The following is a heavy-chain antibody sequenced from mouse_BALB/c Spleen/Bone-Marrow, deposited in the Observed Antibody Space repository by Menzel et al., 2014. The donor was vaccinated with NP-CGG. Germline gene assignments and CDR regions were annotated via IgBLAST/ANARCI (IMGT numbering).Heavy chain of an antibody. Sequence: EVNVVESGAELVKPGASVKLSCTASGFNIKDTYMHWVKQRPEQALEWIGRIDPANGNTKYDPKFQGKGTITADRSSNRAYLQLSSLTSEDTVVYYCTRGYGNYAQYYYAMDYWGQGTSVTVSS. CDR3: TRGYGNYAQYYYAMDY. CDR1: GFNIKDTY. D-gene: IGHD2-10*02. CDR2: IDPANGNT. V-gene: IGHV14-3*02. J-gene: IGHJ4*01.